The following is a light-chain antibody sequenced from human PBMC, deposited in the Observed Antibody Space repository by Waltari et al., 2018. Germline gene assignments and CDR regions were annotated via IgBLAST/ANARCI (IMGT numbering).Light chain of an antibody. CDR3: GAWDSSLSAVL. J-gene: IGLJ2*01. CDR1: SSNIGGYY. CDR2: DNN. Sequence: QSVLTQPPSVSRDPGQRVTISCTGSSSNIGGYYVYWYQQFPGTAPKLLIYDNNKRPSGISDRFSGSKSGTSASLTITGLQPGDEADYYCGAWDSSLSAVLFGGGTRLTVL. V-gene: IGLV1-51*01.